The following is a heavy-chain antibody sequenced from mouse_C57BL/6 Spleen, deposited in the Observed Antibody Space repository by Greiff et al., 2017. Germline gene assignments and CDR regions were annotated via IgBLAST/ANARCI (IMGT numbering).Heavy chain of an antibody. CDR1: GYPFTSYW. CDR3: ARTPYYGSNYEAWFAY. V-gene: IGHV1-55*01. J-gene: IGHJ3*01. D-gene: IGHD1-1*01. CDR2: IYPGSGST. Sequence: VQLQQPGAELVKPGASVKMSCKASGYPFTSYWITWVKQRPGQGLEWIGDIYPGSGSTNYNEKFKSKATLTVDTASSTAYMQLSSLTSEDSAVYYGARTPYYGSNYEAWFAYWGQGTLVTVSA.